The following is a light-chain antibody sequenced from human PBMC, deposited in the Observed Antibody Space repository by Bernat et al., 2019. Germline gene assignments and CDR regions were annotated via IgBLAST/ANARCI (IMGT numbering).Light chain of an antibody. CDR1: SSDVGGYNL. CDR3: CSYAGSSIWV. Sequence: QSALTQPASVSGSPGQSITISCPGTSSDVGGYNLVSWYQQHPGKAPKLMIYEGSKRPSGISNRFSGSKSGNTASLTISGLQAEDEAEYYCCSYAGSSIWVFGGGTKVTVL. CDR2: EGS. J-gene: IGLJ3*02. V-gene: IGLV2-23*01.